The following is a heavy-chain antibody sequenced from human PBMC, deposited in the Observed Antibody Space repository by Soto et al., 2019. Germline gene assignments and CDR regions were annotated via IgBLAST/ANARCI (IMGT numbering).Heavy chain of an antibody. CDR3: ARLDSSGSLPPDY. CDR1: GYSFTSYW. CDR2: IYPCDSDT. Sequence: VESLKISGKGSGYSFTSYWIGWVREMPVKGLECMGIIYPCDSDTTDRPSFQCQVTISADKSISTAYLQWSSLKASDTAMYPCARLDSSGSLPPDYWGQGTRVPACS. V-gene: IGHV5-51*01. J-gene: IGHJ4*02. D-gene: IGHD3-22*01.